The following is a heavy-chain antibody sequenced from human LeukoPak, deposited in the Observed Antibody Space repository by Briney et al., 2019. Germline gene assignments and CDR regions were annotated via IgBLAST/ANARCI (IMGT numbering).Heavy chain of an antibody. D-gene: IGHD6-13*01. CDR2: IDPSSGGT. Sequence: EASVKVSCKASGYTFTGHYVHWVRQAPGQGLEWMGWIDPSSGGTNSAQKFQGRVTMARDTSITTVYMELSSLTSDDTAIYFCARDRIAPAGSIIHYWGQGTLVTVSS. CDR1: GYTFTGHY. CDR3: ARDRIAPAGSIIHY. V-gene: IGHV1-2*02. J-gene: IGHJ4*02.